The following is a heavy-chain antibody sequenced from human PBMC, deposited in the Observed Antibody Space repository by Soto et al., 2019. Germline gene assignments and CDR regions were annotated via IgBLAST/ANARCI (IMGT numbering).Heavy chain of an antibody. CDR1: GGSISSGGYY. D-gene: IGHD3-9*01. Sequence: SETLSLTCTVSGGSISSGGYYWSWIRQHPGKGLEWIGYIYYSGSTYYNPSLKSRVTISVDTSKNQFSLKLSSVTAADTVVYYCSRGYFDWLLYNPYNWFDPWGQGTLVTVS. J-gene: IGHJ5*02. CDR3: SRGYFDWLLYNPYNWFDP. V-gene: IGHV4-31*03. CDR2: IYYSGST.